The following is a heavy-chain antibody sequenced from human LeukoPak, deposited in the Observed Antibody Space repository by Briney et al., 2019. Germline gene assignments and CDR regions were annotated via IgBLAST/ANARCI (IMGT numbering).Heavy chain of an antibody. Sequence: SETLSLTCAVSGGSISSSNWWSWVRQPPGKGLEWIGEIYHSGSTNYNPSLKSRVTISVDKSKNQFSLKLSSVTAADTAVYYCARAPPYSGSYYFDYWGQGTLVTVSS. CDR2: IYHSGST. CDR1: GGSISSSNW. J-gene: IGHJ4*02. CDR3: ARAPPYSGSYYFDY. D-gene: IGHD1-26*01. V-gene: IGHV4-4*02.